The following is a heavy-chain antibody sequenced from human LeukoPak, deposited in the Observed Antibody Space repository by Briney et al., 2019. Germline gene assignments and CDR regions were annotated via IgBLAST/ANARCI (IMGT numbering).Heavy chain of an antibody. CDR1: GSRFTTYR. J-gene: IGHJ2*01. Sequence: GESLKISSQGSGSRFTTYRIGWVRQMPGKGLEWMGIIYPGDSDTRYSPSFQGQVTISADKSISTAYLQWRSLKASDTAMYCCSRSAAACTFHWYFDLWGRGTLVTVSS. V-gene: IGHV5-51*01. CDR3: SRSAAACTFHWYFDL. D-gene: IGHD6-13*01. CDR2: IYPGDSDT.